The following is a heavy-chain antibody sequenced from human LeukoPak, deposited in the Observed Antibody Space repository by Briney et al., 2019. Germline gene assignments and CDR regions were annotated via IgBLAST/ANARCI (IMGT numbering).Heavy chain of an antibody. J-gene: IGHJ4*02. CDR2: ISSSATGSNT. Sequence: GGSLRLSCAASGFTFSDYYLSWVRQAPGKRLEWVSFISSSATGSNTWYADSVKGRFTISRDNAKKSLFLQMNSLRAEDTAVYYCARALGAAVALSDFRGQGTLVTVSS. D-gene: IGHD6-19*01. CDR3: ARALGAAVALSDF. V-gene: IGHV3-11*01. CDR1: GFTFSDYY.